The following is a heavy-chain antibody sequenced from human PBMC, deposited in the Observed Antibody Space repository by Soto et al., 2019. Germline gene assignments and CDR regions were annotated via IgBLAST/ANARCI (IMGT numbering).Heavy chain of an antibody. CDR1: GFTFSSYA. CDR2: ISYDGSNK. CDR3: ARTYCSGGSCYSYYYYGRDV. Sequence: QVQLVESGGGVVQPGRSLRLSCAASGFTFSSYAMHWVRQAPGKGLEWVAVISYDGSNKYYADSVKGRFTISRDNSKNTRYLQMNSLRAEDTAVYYCARTYCSGGSCYSYYYYGRDVWGQGTTVTVSS. D-gene: IGHD2-15*01. J-gene: IGHJ6*02. V-gene: IGHV3-30-3*01.